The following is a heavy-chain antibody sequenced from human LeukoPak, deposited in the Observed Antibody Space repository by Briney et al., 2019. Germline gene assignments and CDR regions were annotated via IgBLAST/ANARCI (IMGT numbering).Heavy chain of an antibody. Sequence: PGGSLRLSCAASGFTFSSYAMHWVRQAPGKGLEYVSAISSNGGSTYYANSVKGRFTISRDNSKNTLYLQMGSLRAEDMAVYYXXXXXXXHTLPVYFDYWGQGTLVTVSS. CDR1: GFTFSSYA. CDR3: XXXXXXHTLPVYFDY. J-gene: IGHJ4*02. V-gene: IGHV3-64*01. CDR2: ISSNGGST.